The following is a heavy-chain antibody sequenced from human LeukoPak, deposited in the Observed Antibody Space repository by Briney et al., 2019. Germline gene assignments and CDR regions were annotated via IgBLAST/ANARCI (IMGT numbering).Heavy chain of an antibody. Sequence: SETLSLTCTVSGGSISSYYWSWIRQPPGKGLEWIGYIYYSGSTNYNPSLKSRVTISVDTSKNQFSLKLSSVTAADTAVYYCASSPLGKYDSSGYYSPAFDIWGQGTMVTVSS. V-gene: IGHV4-59*01. CDR2: IYYSGST. CDR3: ASSPLGKYDSSGYYSPAFDI. CDR1: GGSISSYY. D-gene: IGHD3-22*01. J-gene: IGHJ3*02.